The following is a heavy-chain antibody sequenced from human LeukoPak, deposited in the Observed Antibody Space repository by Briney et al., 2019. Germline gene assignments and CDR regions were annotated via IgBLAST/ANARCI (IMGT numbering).Heavy chain of an antibody. CDR2: IYRSGST. CDR3: ARGYSSGWSAYDI. V-gene: IGHV4-4*02. D-gene: IGHD6-19*01. J-gene: IGHJ3*02. CDR1: GGSISSSNW. Sequence: PSETLSHTCAVSGGSISSSNWWSWVRQPPGRGLEWIGEIYRSGSTNYNPSLKSRVTISVDESKNQFSLKLSSVTAADTAVYYCARGYSSGWSAYDIWGQGTMVAVSS.